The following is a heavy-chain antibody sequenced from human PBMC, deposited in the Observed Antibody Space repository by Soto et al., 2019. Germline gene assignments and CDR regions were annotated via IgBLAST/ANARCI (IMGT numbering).Heavy chain of an antibody. CDR3: ARAYCISTSCYPGYYYGMDV. Sequence: GASVKVSCKASGGTFSSYAISWVRQAPGQGLEWMGGIIPIFGTANYAQKFQGRVTITADESTSTAYMELSSLRSEDTAVYYCARAYCISTSCYPGYYYGMDVWGQGTTVTVSS. V-gene: IGHV1-69*13. CDR1: GGTFSSYA. CDR2: IIPIFGTA. D-gene: IGHD2-2*01. J-gene: IGHJ6*02.